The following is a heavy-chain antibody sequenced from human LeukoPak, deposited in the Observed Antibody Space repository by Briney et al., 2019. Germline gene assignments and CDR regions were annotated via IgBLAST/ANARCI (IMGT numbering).Heavy chain of an antibody. J-gene: IGHJ6*02. Sequence: GGSLRLSCAGSGFIFNNYAMHWVRQPPGKGLEWVSGISWNSGSIGYADSVKGRFTISRDNAKNSLYLQMNSLRAEDTALYYCAKDWSGGYYYYGMDVWGQGTTVTVSS. CDR1: GFIFNNYA. CDR3: AKDWSGGYYYYGMDV. V-gene: IGHV3-9*01. D-gene: IGHD3-3*01. CDR2: ISWNSGSI.